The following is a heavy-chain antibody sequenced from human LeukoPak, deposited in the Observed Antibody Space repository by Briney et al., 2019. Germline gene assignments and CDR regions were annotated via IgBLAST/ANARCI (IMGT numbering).Heavy chain of an antibody. Sequence: PGGSLRLSCAASGFTFSSYAMHWVRQAPGKGLEWVAVISYDGSNKYYADSVKGRFTISRDNSKNTLYLQMNSLKAEDTAVYYCAAAAGFHPLDYWGQGTLVTVSS. V-gene: IGHV3-30-3*01. CDR2: ISYDGSNK. CDR3: AAAAGFHPLDY. J-gene: IGHJ4*02. D-gene: IGHD6-13*01. CDR1: GFTFSSYA.